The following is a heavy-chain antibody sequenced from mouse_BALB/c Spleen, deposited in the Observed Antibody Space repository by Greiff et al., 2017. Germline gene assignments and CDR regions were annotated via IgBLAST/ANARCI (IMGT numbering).Heavy chain of an antibody. V-gene: IGHV1S137*01. CDR1: GYTFTDYA. CDR2: ISTYYGDA. D-gene: IGHD2-1*01. Sequence: QLQESGAELVRPGVSVKISCKGSGYTFTDYAMHWVKQSHAKSLEWIGVISTYYGDASYNQKFKGKATMTVDKSSSTAYMELARLTSEDSAIYYCARKEYGTNLSFDYWGQGTTLTVSS. CDR3: ARKEYGTNLSFDY. J-gene: IGHJ2*01.